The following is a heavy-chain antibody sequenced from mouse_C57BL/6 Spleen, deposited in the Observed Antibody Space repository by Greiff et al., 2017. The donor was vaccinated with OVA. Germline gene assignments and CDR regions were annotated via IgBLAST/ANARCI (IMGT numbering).Heavy chain of an antibody. CDR3: TSPLKDTVVEGDY. Sequence: QVQLQQSGAELVRPGASVTLSCKASGYTFTDYEMHWVKQTPLHGLEWIGAIAPETGGPAYNQKFKGKAILTAAKSSSTAYMELRSLTSEDSAVYYCTSPLKDTVVEGDYWGQGTTLTVSS. J-gene: IGHJ2*01. CDR2: IAPETGGP. D-gene: IGHD1-1*01. CDR1: GYTFTDYE. V-gene: IGHV1-15*01.